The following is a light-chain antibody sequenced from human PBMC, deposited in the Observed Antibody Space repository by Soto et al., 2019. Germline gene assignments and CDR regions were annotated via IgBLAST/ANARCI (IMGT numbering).Light chain of an antibody. V-gene: IGLV4-69*01. CDR2: LNNDGSH. J-gene: IGLJ2*01. Sequence: QPVLTQSPSASASLGASVKLTCTLSSGHSSCAIAWHQKQPGKGPRYLMDLNNDGSHSKGDGIPDRFSGSSSGAERYLIISSLQSEDEADYYCQTWGTGFQVFGGGTQLTVL. CDR1: SGHSSCA. CDR3: QTWGTGFQV.